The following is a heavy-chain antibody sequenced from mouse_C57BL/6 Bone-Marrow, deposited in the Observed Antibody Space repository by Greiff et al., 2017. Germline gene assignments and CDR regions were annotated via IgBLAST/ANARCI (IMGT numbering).Heavy chain of an antibody. CDR3: ARDLITTVVATGYFDV. J-gene: IGHJ1*03. CDR1: GYTFTDYN. CDR2: INPNNGGT. D-gene: IGHD1-1*01. Sequence: VQLQQSGPELVKPGASVKIPCKASGYTFTDYNMDWVKQSHGKSLEWIGDINPNNGGTIYNQKFKGKATLTVDKSSSTAYMELRSLTSEDTAVYYCARDLITTVVATGYFDVWGTGTTVTVSS. V-gene: IGHV1-18*01.